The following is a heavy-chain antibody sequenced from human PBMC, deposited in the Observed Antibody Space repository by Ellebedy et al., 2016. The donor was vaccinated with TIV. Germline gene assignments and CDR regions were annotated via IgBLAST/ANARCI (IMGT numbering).Heavy chain of an antibody. CDR1: GFTFSSYA. J-gene: IGHJ4*02. Sequence: GGSLRLSXAASGFTFSSYAMHWVRQAPGKGLEWVAVISYDGSNKYYADSVKGRFTISRDNSKNTLYLQMNSLRAEDTAVYYCASEIVVVPAAMPDYWGQGTLVTVSS. D-gene: IGHD2-2*01. CDR2: ISYDGSNK. CDR3: ASEIVVVPAAMPDY. V-gene: IGHV3-30*04.